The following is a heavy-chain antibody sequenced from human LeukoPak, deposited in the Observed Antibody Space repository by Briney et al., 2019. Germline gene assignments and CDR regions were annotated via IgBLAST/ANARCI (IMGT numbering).Heavy chain of an antibody. CDR3: ARQGHGYYYYYYMDV. J-gene: IGHJ6*03. V-gene: IGHV4-39*07. CDR1: GGSISSSSYY. Sequence: PSETLSLACTVSGGSISSSSYYWGWIRQPPGKGLEWIGSIYYSGSTYYNPSLKSRVTISVDTSKNQFSLKLSSVTAADTAVYYCARQGHGYYYYYYMDVWGKGTTVTVSS. CDR2: IYYSGST.